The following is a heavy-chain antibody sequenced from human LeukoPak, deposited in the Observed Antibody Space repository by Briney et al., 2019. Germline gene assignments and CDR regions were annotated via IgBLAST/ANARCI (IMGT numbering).Heavy chain of an antibody. V-gene: IGHV1-2*02. D-gene: IGHD2/OR15-2a*01. Sequence: ASVKVSCKASGYTFTDYYLHWVRQAPGQGLEWMGKFNPNSGGTDYAQMFQGRVTMTRDTSINTAYMELSGLRSDDTAVYYCARDASTTRVISASDNWGQGTLVTVSS. CDR3: ARDASTTRVISASDN. CDR1: GYTFTDYY. J-gene: IGHJ4*02. CDR2: FNPNSGGT.